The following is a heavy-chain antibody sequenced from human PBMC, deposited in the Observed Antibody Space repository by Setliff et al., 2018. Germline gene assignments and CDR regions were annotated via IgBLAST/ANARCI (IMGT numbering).Heavy chain of an antibody. V-gene: IGHV1-18*01. Sequence: ASVKVSCKASGYTFTNYGFSWVRQAPGQGLEWMGWISTYNGHTNYAQKLQGRVTLTTDTATSTAYMELSSLRSEDTAVYYCAISTIFGVVSPTPDAFDIWGQGTMVTVSS. CDR3: AISTIFGVVSPTPDAFDI. CDR2: ISTYNGHT. D-gene: IGHD3-3*01. J-gene: IGHJ3*02. CDR1: GYTFTNYG.